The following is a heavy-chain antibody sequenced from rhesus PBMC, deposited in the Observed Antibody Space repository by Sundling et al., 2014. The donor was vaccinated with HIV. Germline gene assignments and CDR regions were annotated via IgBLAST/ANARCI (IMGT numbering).Heavy chain of an antibody. CDR3: AREQLEDPFLYSWNYTPDY. J-gene: IGHJ4*01. CDR2: IRNKSNGGTA. Sequence: EVRLVESGGGLVQPGGSLRLSCAASGFTFSDHYMSWVRQAPGKGPEWVGFIRNKSNGGTAEYAASVKGRFTISRDDSKSIAYLQMNSLKTEDTAVYYCAREQLEDPFLYSWNYTPDYWGQGVLVTVSS. V-gene: IGHV3-116*02. D-gene: IGHD1-1-1*01. CDR1: GFTFSDHY.